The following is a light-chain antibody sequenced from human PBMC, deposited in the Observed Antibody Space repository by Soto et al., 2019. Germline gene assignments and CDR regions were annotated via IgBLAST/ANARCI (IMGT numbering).Light chain of an antibody. J-gene: IGLJ3*02. Sequence: QLVLTQPPSASGTPGQRVTISCSGAAPTSEVIVPAAPRNGPKPLIYSNNQRPSGVPDRFSGSKSGTSASLAISGLQSEDEADYYCAAWDDSLNGWVFGGGTKLTVL. CDR1: APTSEVI. CDR2: SNN. CDR3: AAWDDSLNGWV. V-gene: IGLV1-44*01.